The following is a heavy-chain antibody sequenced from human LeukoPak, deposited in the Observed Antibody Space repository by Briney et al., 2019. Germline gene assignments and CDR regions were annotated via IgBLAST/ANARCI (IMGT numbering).Heavy chain of an antibody. CDR3: VRAYDY. CDR2: IYNSGST. V-gene: IGHV4-34*01. Sequence: SETVSFNCAVYGGSFSGSIWSWIRQPPGKGLEWIGEIYNSGSTIYNPSLKSRVTISVDTSKNQFSLNLISVTAADTAVYYCVRAYDYWGQGTLVTVSS. CDR1: GGSFSGSI. J-gene: IGHJ4*02.